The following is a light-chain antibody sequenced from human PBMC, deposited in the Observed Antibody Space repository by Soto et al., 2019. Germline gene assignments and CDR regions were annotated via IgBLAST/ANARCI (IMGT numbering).Light chain of an antibody. CDR1: QSIGSG. V-gene: IGKV1-5*03. J-gene: IGKJ2*01. Sequence: DFPMPQSPSTLSASVGDGVTITCRTSQSIGSGLAWYQQQPGKAPKLLIYKATNLQRGVSSRFSGSGSGTDFSLTISSLQPADCATYYCQQYHDFQYTFGQGTKLEI. CDR2: KAT. CDR3: QQYHDFQYT.